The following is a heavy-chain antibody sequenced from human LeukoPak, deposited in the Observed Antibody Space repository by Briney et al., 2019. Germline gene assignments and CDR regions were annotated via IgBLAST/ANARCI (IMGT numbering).Heavy chain of an antibody. J-gene: IGHJ4*02. CDR3: AKLIGSTSCCDYFDY. CDR1: GFTFSSYG. D-gene: IGHD2-2*01. Sequence: GGSLRLSCAASGFTFSSYGMHRVRQAPGKGPEWEAVISYDGSNKYYADSVKGRFTPSRDNSKNTLYLQMNSLRAEDTAVYYCAKLIGSTSCCDYFDYWGQGTLVTVSS. V-gene: IGHV3-30*18. CDR2: ISYDGSNK.